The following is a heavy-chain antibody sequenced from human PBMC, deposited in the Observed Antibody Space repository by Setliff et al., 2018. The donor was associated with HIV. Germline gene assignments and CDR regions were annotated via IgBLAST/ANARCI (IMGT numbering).Heavy chain of an antibody. V-gene: IGHV1-3*04. Sequence: ASVKVSCKASGYTFSQYALHWVRQAPGQRLEWMGWINTGNENTRYSQKFQGRVSIIRDTSANTAYMELTNLRAEDTAVYYCARGGGGARRVIGSWGQGALVTVSS. CDR1: GYTFSQYA. D-gene: IGHD6-6*01. J-gene: IGHJ4*02. CDR2: INTGNENT. CDR3: ARGGGGARRVIGS.